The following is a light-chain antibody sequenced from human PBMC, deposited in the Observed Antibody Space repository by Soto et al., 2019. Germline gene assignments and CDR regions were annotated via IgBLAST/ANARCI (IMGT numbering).Light chain of an antibody. CDR1: SSNIGAGYD. CDR2: SNN. Sequence: QSVLTQPPSVSGAPGQRVTISCTGSSSNIGAGYDVHWYQQLPGTAPKLLIFSNNQRPSGVPDRFSGSKSGTSASLAISGLRSEDEADYYCAAWDDSLSGHVVFGGGTKVTVL. CDR3: AAWDDSLSGHVV. V-gene: IGLV1-47*02. J-gene: IGLJ2*01.